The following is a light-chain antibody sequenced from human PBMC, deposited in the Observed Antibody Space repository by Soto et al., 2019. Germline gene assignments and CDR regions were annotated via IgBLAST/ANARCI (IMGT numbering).Light chain of an antibody. Sequence: DIQMTQSPSTLSASVGDRVTITCRASQSISSWLAWYQQKPGKAPKLLIYDASSLESGVPSRFSGSGSGTEFNLTISSLQPDDFATYYCQQYNSYAFGQGTQVDIK. V-gene: IGKV1-5*01. CDR3: QQYNSYA. CDR2: DAS. J-gene: IGKJ1*01. CDR1: QSISSW.